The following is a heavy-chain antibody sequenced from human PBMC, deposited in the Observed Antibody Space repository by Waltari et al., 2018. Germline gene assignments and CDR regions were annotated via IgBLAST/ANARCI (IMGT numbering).Heavy chain of an antibody. D-gene: IGHD3-16*02. CDR2: IWDDEGRT. Sequence: VQLVESGGGVVQPGGSLRLSCEAFGFTFSSFGMHWVRQVPGKGPEWVALIWDDEGRTYYADSVKGRFTVFSDKPKDTINLQMNRLRAEDTAVYYCVRGSRYTPSDLWGQGTLVTVSA. CDR1: GFTFSSFG. CDR3: VRGSRYTPSDL. V-gene: IGHV3-33*01. J-gene: IGHJ5*02.